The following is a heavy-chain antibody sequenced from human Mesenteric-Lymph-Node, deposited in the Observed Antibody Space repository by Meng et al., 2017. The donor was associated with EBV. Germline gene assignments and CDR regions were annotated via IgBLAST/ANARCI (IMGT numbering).Heavy chain of an antibody. CDR1: GFTFSSQA. J-gene: IGHJ4*02. Sequence: EVQVLESGGGLFQPGRSVKLSCKTSGFTFSSQAMNWVRQAPGKGLEWVSSISASGISTYYADSVNGRSSISRDNSNNMVYLQLNSLRAGDTAVYYCAAGYNYFDQWGQGALSTVSS. V-gene: IGHV3-23*01. CDR2: ISASGIST. CDR3: AAGYNYFDQ. D-gene: IGHD5-24*01.